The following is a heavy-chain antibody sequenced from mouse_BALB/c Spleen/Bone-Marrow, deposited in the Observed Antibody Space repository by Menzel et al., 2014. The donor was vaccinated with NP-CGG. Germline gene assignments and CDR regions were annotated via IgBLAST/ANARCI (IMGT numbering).Heavy chain of an antibody. CDR1: GYTFSSYW. CDR3: AREDGNHVGFAY. V-gene: IGHV1-9*01. CDR2: ILPGSGST. Sequence: QVRLQQPGAELMKPGASVKISCKATGYTFSSYWIEWVKQRPGHGLEWIGEILPGSGSTNYNEKFKGKATFTADTSSNTAYMQLSSLTSEDSAVYYCAREDGNHVGFAYWGQGTLVAVSA. J-gene: IGHJ3*01. D-gene: IGHD2-1*01.